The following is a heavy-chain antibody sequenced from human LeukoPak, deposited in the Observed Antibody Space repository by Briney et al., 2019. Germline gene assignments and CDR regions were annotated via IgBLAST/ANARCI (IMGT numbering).Heavy chain of an antibody. J-gene: IGHJ4*02. CDR3: ARGRYSYPDY. V-gene: IGHV3-48*03. CDR2: ISSSGSTI. D-gene: IGHD5-18*01. CDR1: GFTFSSYD. Sequence: GGSLRLSCAASGFTFSSYDMHWVRQAPGKGLEWVSYISSSGSTIYYTDSVKGRFTISRDNAKNSLYLQMNSLRAEDTAVYYCARGRYSYPDYWGQGTLVTVSS.